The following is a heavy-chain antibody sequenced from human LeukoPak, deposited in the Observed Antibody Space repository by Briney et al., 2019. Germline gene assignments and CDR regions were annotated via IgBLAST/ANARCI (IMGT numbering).Heavy chain of an antibody. CDR2: ISSSGSTI. Sequence: GGSLRLSCAASGFTFSSYEMNWVRQAPGKGLEWVSYISSSGSTIYYADSVKGRFTISRDNAKNSLYLQMNSLRAEDTAVYYCARDAYYTAMAQVDYWGQGTLVTVSS. CDR3: ARDAYYTAMAQVDY. D-gene: IGHD5-18*01. V-gene: IGHV3-48*03. CDR1: GFTFSSYE. J-gene: IGHJ4*02.